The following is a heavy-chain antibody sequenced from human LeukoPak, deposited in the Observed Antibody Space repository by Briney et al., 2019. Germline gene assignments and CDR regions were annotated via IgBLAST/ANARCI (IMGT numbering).Heavy chain of an antibody. CDR2: IYYSGST. CDR3: ARDGGASRDGYNPAFDI. D-gene: IGHD5-24*01. Sequence: SETLSLTCTVSGGSISSYYWSWIRQPPGKGLEWIGYIYYSGSTNYNPSLKSRVTISVDTSKNQFSLKLSSVTVADTAVYYCARDGGASRDGYNPAFDIWGQGTMVTVSS. V-gene: IGHV4-59*01. J-gene: IGHJ3*02. CDR1: GGSISSYY.